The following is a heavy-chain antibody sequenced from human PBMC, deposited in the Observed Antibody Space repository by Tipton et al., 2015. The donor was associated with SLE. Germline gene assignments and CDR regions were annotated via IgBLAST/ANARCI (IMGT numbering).Heavy chain of an antibody. CDR1: GGSIRSYY. Sequence: LRLSCTVSGGSIRSYYWSWIRQTPEKGLEWIASIYHSGSTNSGSTKYNPSLERRVSTTLDTSKNQISLTLPSATAADTAAFYYAAGRRWSCVDQGDNPSFDYWGQGTLVTVSS. CDR3: AAGRRWSCVDQGDNPSFDY. CDR2: IYHSGSTNSGST. J-gene: IGHJ4*02. V-gene: IGHV4-59*01. D-gene: IGHD2-21*01.